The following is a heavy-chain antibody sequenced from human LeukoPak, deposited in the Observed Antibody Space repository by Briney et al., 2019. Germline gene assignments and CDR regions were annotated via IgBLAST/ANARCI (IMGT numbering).Heavy chain of an antibody. CDR2: INPNSGGT. D-gene: IGHD6-19*01. J-gene: IGHJ6*03. CDR3: ARNQGSSGWTYYYYYMDV. Sequence: ASVKVSCKASGYTFTGYYMHWVRQAPGQGLEWMGWINPNSGGTNYAQKFQGRVTMTRDTSISTAYMELSRLRSDDTTVYYCARNQGSSGWTYYYYYMDVWGKGTTVAISS. CDR1: GYTFTGYY. V-gene: IGHV1-2*02.